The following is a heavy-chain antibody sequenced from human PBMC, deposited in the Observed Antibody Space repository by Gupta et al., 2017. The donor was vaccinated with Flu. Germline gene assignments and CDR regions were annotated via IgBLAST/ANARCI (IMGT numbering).Heavy chain of an antibody. CDR1: GYTFPGNY. CDR2: INPDSGDT. CDR3: ARVPRGGTPDT. J-gene: IGHJ5*02. V-gene: IGHV1-2*02. D-gene: IGHD1-26*01. Sequence: QVQLVQSGAEVKEPGASVKISCKGSGYTFPGNYLHWVRQAPGKGLEWMGWINPDSGDTHNAQNFQGRVTMTRDTSISTAHMELSGLRSDDTAIYYCARVPRGGTPDTWGQGTLVTVSS.